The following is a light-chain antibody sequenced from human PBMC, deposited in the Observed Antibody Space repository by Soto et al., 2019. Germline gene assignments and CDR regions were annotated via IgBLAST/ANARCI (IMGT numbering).Light chain of an antibody. J-gene: IGKJ2*01. CDR1: ESVSSSY. CDR3: QQYGSSPYT. Sequence: EIVLTQSPGTLSLSPGERATLSCRASESVSSSYLAWYQQKPGQAPMLLIYDASSRATGIPDRFSGSGFGTDFPLTISRLESEDFAVYYCQQYGSSPYTFGQGTKLEIK. V-gene: IGKV3-20*01. CDR2: DAS.